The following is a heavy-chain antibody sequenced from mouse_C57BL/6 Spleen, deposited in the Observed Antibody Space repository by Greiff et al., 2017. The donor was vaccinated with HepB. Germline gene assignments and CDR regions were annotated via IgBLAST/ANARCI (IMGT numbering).Heavy chain of an antibody. V-gene: IGHV1-5*01. D-gene: IGHD2-5*01. CDR1: GYTFTSYW. CDR2: IYPGNSDT. Sequence: EVQLQQSGTVLARPGASVKMSCKTSGYTFTSYWMHWVKPRPGQGLALIGAIYPGNSDTSYNQKFKGKSKLTAVTSASTAYMELSSLTNEDSAVYYCTRPYSKRSYYAMDYWSQGASVTVSS. CDR3: TRPYSKRSYYAMDY. J-gene: IGHJ4*01.